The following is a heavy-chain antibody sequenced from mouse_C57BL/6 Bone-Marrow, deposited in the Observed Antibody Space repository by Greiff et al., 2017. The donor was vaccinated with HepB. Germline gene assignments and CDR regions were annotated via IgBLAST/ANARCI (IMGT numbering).Heavy chain of an antibody. J-gene: IGHJ4*01. D-gene: IGHD2-4*01. CDR2: IYPGNSDT. Sequence: VHVKQSGTVLARPGASVKMSCKTSGYTFTSYWMHWVKQRPGQGLEWIGAIYPGNSDTSYNQKFKGKAKLTAVTSASTAYMELSSLTNEDSAVYYCTIYYDYDAYAMDYWGQGTSVTVSS. V-gene: IGHV1-5*01. CDR3: TIYYDYDAYAMDY. CDR1: GYTFTSYW.